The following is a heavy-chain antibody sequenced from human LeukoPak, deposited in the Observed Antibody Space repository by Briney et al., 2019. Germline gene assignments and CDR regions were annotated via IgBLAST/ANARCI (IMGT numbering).Heavy chain of an antibody. D-gene: IGHD3-22*01. CDR2: ISSSSSYI. Sequence: GGSLRLSCAASGITFSSHAMTWVRQAPGKGLEWVSSISSSSSYIYYADSVKGRFTISRDNAKNSLYLQMNSLRAEDTAVYYCARDDVYYDSSGYPPDYWGQGTLVTVSS. J-gene: IGHJ4*02. CDR3: ARDDVYYDSSGYPPDY. V-gene: IGHV3-21*01. CDR1: GITFSSHA.